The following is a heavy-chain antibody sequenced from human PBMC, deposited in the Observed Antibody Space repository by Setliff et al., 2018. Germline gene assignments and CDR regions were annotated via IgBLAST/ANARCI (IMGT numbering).Heavy chain of an antibody. D-gene: IGHD4-17*01. J-gene: IGHJ6*03. CDR3: ARYGTEYGDYEIPGDV. CDR1: GGSLRSNF. Sequence: LPETLSLTCTVSGGSLRSNFWGWIRQPPGKGLEWIGSTYYSGDTSYNPSLKSRVTMSVDMSRNQFSLKLTSVTAADTAVYYCARYGTEYGDYEIPGDVWGKGTTVTVS. V-gene: IGHV4-39*01. CDR2: TYYSGDT.